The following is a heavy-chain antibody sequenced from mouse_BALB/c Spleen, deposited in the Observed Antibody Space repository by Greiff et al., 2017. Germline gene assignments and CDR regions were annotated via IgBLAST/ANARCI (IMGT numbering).Heavy chain of an antibody. D-gene: IGHD2-12*01. J-gene: IGHJ4*01. CDR1: GYTFSSYW. Sequence: VQLVESGAELMKPGASVKISCKATGYTFSSYWIEWVKQRPGHGLEWIGEILPGSGSTNYNEKFKGKATFTADTSSNTAYMQLSSLTSEDSAVYYCARSSYYTAMDYWGQGTSVTVSS. V-gene: IGHV1-9*01. CDR3: ARSSYYTAMDY. CDR2: ILPGSGST.